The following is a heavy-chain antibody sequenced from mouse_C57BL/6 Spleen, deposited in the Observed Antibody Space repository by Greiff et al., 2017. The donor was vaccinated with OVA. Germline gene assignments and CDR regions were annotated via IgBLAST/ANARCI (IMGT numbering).Heavy chain of an antibody. CDR2: IDPSDSYT. Sequence: QVQLKQPGAELVMPGASVKLSCKASGYTFTSYWMHWVKQRPGQGLEWIGEIDPSDSYTNYNQKFKGKSTLTVDKSSSTAYMQLSSLTSEDSAVYYCARRGYDYEDAYWGQGTLVTVSA. CDR3: ARRGYDYEDAY. J-gene: IGHJ3*01. V-gene: IGHV1-69*01. D-gene: IGHD2-4*01. CDR1: GYTFTSYW.